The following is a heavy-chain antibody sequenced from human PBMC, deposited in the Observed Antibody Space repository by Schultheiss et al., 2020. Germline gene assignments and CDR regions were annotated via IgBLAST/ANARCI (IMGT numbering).Heavy chain of an antibody. J-gene: IGHJ4*02. V-gene: IGHV4-38-2*02. Sequence: SETLSLTCTVSGYSISSGYYWGWIRQPPGKGLEWIGSIYHSGSTYYNPSLNSRVTISVDTSKNQFSLKLSSVTAADTAVYYCARLNRWGSGWEILYYFDYWGQGNLVTVSS. CDR3: ARLNRWGSGWEILYYFDY. D-gene: IGHD6-19*01. CDR1: GYSISSGYY. CDR2: IYHSGST.